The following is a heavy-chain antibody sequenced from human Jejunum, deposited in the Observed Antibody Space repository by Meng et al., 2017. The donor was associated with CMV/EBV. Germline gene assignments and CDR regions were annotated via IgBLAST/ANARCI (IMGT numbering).Heavy chain of an antibody. J-gene: IGHJ4*02. CDR3: ARTRFSSSRWSPVHN. Sequence: VQLVQSGAEVRKPGASVTVSGRSSGYIFTTYYIQWVRQAPGQGLEWMGEIHPSGDTGYAQNFQGRVTMTTDKSTTTVYMTLSSLRSDDTAVYYCARTRFSSSRWSPVHNWGQGTLVTVSS. CDR1: GYIFTTYY. CDR2: IHPSGDT. D-gene: IGHD6-13*01. V-gene: IGHV1-46*01.